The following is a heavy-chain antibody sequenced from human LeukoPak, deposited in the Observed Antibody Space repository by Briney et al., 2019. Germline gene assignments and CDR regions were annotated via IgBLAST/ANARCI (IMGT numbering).Heavy chain of an antibody. CDR2: ISSSSSYI. D-gene: IGHD3-22*01. CDR1: GFTFSSYS. J-gene: IGHJ3*02. CDR3: ARDRSTMIVVVRDAFDI. V-gene: IGHV3-21*01. Sequence: GGSLRLSCAASGFTFSSYSMNWVRQAPGKGLEWVSSISSSSSYIYYADSVKGRFTISRDNAKNSLYLQVNSLRAEDTAVYYCARDRSTMIVVVRDAFDIWGQGTMVTVSS.